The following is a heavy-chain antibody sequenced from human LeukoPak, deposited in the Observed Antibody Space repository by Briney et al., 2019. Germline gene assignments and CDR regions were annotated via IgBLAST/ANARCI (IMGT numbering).Heavy chain of an antibody. CDR3: ARVGRGDTYGYVDY. CDR1: GFTVSSNY. D-gene: IGHD5-18*01. CDR2: LYSGGNA. J-gene: IGHJ4*02. Sequence: PGGSLRLSCAASGFTVSSNYMSWVRQTPGKGLAWVSVLYSGGNAYYADSVKGRFIISRDNSKNMLFLQMNSLRAEDTAVYYCARVGRGDTYGYVDYWGQGTLVTVSS. V-gene: IGHV3-66*01.